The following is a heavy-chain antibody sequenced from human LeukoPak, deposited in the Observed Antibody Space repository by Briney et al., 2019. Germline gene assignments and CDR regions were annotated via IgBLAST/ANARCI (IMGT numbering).Heavy chain of an antibody. J-gene: IGHJ4*02. V-gene: IGHV4-4*02. D-gene: IGHD3-10*01. CDR3: ARGHGSGRGGLGDYFDY. CDR2: IYHSGST. CDR1: GGSISSSNW. Sequence: PSGTLSLTCAVSGGSISSSNWWSWVRQPPGKGLEWIGEIYHSGSTNYNPSLKSRVTISVDKSKNQFSLKLSSVTAADTAVYYCARGHGSGRGGLGDYFDYWGQGALVTVSS.